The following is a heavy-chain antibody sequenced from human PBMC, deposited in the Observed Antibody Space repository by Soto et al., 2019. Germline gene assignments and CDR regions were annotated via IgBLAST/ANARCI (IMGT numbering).Heavy chain of an antibody. CDR2: INTNSGDT. CDR1: GHSFTGHY. V-gene: IGHV1-2*02. D-gene: IGHD3-3*02. J-gene: IGHJ6*02. CDR3: ARAQIGFWDWLPDNYYYGMDV. Sequence: QVQLVQSGAEVKKPGASVKVSCKVSGHSFTGHYIHWVRQAPGQGLEWMGWINTNSGDTNYARRCKGRVTRTRDTSIKTVAMELSSLRSDDTAVYYCARAQIGFWDWLPDNYYYGMDVWGQGTTVTVSS.